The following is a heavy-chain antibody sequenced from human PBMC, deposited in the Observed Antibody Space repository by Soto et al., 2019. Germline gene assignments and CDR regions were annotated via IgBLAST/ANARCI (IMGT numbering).Heavy chain of an antibody. J-gene: IGHJ4*02. D-gene: IGHD6-19*01. CDR1: GFTFSSYA. CDR2: ISGSGGST. V-gene: IGHV3-23*01. CDR3: AKWAMAARSQRWSLFDY. Sequence: PGGSLTLSCAASGFTFSSYAMSWVRQAPGKGLEWVSAISGSGGSTYYADSVKGRFTISRDNSKNTLYLQMNSLRAEDTAVYYCAKWAMAARSQRWSLFDYWGQGTLVTVSS.